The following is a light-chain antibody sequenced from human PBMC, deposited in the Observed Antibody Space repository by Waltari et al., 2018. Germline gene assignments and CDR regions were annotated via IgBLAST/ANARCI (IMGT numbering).Light chain of an antibody. CDR2: AAS. CDR1: PSVGRS. Sequence: IVLTQYPGALSLSPGERATLSCRASPSVGRSFVWYQQKPRQAPRLLIYAASTRATAIPDRITGSGSGTDFRLTISILVPEDFAVYCCQNKERVPGTSGQGTKVEIK. J-gene: IGKJ1*01. V-gene: IGKV3-20*01. CDR3: QNKERVPGT.